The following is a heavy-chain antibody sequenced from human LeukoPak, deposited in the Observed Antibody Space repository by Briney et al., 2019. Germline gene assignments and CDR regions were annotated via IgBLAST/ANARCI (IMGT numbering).Heavy chain of an antibody. V-gene: IGHV3-30*04. CDR1: GLTFSTYA. J-gene: IGHJ4*02. Sequence: PGGSLRLSCAASGLTFSTYAMHWVRQAPGKGLEWVAVISYDGSSKYYADSVKGRFTISRDNSKNTLYLQMNSLRAEDTAVYYCARDSPPDYWGQGTLVTVSS. CDR2: ISYDGSSK. CDR3: ARDSPPDY.